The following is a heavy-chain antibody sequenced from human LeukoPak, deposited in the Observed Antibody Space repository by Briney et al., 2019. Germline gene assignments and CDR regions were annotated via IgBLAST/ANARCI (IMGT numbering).Heavy chain of an antibody. CDR3: ATSCCSGGSCYFDY. D-gene: IGHD2-15*01. V-gene: IGHV1-2*02. Sequence: EASVKVSCKASGYTFTGYYMHWVRQAPGQGLEWMGWINPNSGGTNYAQKFQGRVTMTRDTSISTAYMELSRLRSDDTAVYYCATSCCSGGSCYFDYWGQGTLVTVSS. CDR2: INPNSGGT. J-gene: IGHJ4*02. CDR1: GYTFTGYY.